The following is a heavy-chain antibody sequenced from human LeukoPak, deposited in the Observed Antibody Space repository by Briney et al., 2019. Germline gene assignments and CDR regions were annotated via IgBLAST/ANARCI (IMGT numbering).Heavy chain of an antibody. V-gene: IGHV3-23*01. J-gene: IGHJ4*02. CDR1: GITLSNYG. Sequence: QPGGSLRLSCAVSGITLSNYGMSWVRQAPGKGLEWVAGISDSGGSTNYADSVKGRFTISRDNARNSLFLQMNSLRVEDTAVYYCVRDRGWQQFDFWGQGALVTVSS. D-gene: IGHD5-24*01. CDR2: ISDSGGST. CDR3: VRDRGWQQFDF.